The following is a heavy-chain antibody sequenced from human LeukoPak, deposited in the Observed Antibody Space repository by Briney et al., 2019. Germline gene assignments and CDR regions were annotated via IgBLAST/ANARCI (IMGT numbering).Heavy chain of an antibody. Sequence: PSETLSLTCTVSGGSISSYYWSWIRQPPGKGLEWIGYIYYSGSTNYNPSLKSRVTISVDTSKNQFSLKLSSETAADTAVYYCARRGLCSSTSCYGTLKNYYYYGMDVWGQGTTVTVSS. CDR1: GGSISSYY. J-gene: IGHJ6*02. V-gene: IGHV4-59*12. CDR3: ARRGLCSSTSCYGTLKNYYYYGMDV. CDR2: IYYSGST. D-gene: IGHD2-2*01.